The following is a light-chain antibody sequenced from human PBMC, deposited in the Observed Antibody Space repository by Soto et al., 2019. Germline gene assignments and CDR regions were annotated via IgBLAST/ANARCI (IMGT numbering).Light chain of an antibody. Sequence: QCVLTQPPSVSAAPGQKVTISCSGSSSNIGNNYVSWYQQLPGTAPKLLIYDNNKRPSGIPDRFSGSKSGTSATLGITGLQTGDEADYYCGTWDSSLSAGVLGTGTKLTVL. CDR2: DNN. CDR1: SSNIGNNY. J-gene: IGLJ1*01. V-gene: IGLV1-51*01. CDR3: GTWDSSLSAGV.